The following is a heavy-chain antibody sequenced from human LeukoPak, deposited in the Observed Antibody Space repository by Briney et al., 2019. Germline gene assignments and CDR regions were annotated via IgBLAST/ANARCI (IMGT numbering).Heavy chain of an antibody. CDR2: IKQDGSEK. J-gene: IGHJ1*01. CDR1: GFTFSSYW. Sequence: GGSLRLSCAASGFTFSSYWMSWVRHAPGKGLEWVANIKQDGSEKYYMDSVKGRYTISRDNAKNSLYLQMNSLRAEDMAVYFCVRDLMGSGSTTAYLHHWGQGTLVTVSS. CDR3: VRDLMGSGSTTAYLHH. D-gene: IGHD1-1*01. V-gene: IGHV3-7*01.